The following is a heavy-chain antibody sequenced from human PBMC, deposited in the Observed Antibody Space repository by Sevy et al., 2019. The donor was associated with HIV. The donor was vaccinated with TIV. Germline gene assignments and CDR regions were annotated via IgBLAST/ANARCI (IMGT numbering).Heavy chain of an antibody. Sequence: ASVKVSCKASGGTFSNYAISWVRQAPGQGLEWMGGFIPMFDTANSAQKFQGRVTLTADGSTSTADMELSSLRSEDTAVYYCASSYYASSGYSPLYYYGMDVWGQGTTVTVSS. V-gene: IGHV1-69*13. D-gene: IGHD3-22*01. CDR1: GGTFSNYA. J-gene: IGHJ6*02. CDR2: FIPMFDTA. CDR3: ASSYYASSGYSPLYYYGMDV.